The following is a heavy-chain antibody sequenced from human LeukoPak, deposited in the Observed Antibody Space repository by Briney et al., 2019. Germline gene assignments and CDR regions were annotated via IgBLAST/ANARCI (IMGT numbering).Heavy chain of an antibody. CDR1: GYTFTSYG. V-gene: IGHV1-18*01. D-gene: IGHD3-10*01. J-gene: IGHJ4*02. Sequence: ASVKVSCKASGYTFTSYGISWVRQAPGQGLEWMGWISAYNGNTNYAQKLQGRVTITTDESTSTAYMELSSLRSEDTAVYYCARDVDGSGSHYYFDYWGQGTLVTVSS. CDR2: ISAYNGNT. CDR3: ARDVDGSGSHYYFDY.